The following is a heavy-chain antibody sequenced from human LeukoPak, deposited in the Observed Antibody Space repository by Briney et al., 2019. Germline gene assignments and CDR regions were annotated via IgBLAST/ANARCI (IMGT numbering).Heavy chain of an antibody. CDR2: ISYDGSNK. V-gene: IGHV3-30*04. Sequence: GGSLRLPCAASGFTFSSYAMHWVRQAPGKGLEWVAVISYDGSNKYYADSVKGRFTISRDNSKNTLYLQMNSLRAEDTAVYYCAKDHGTTLGAFDYWGQGTLVTVSS. CDR1: GFTFSSYA. J-gene: IGHJ4*02. CDR3: AKDHGTTLGAFDY. D-gene: IGHD1-1*01.